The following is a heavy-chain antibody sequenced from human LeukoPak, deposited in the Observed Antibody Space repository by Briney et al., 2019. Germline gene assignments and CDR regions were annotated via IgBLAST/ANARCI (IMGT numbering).Heavy chain of an antibody. Sequence: ASVKVSCKASGYTFTSYGISWVRQAPGQGLEWMGWISAYNGNTNYAQRLQGRVTMTTDTSTSTAYMELRSLRSDDTAVYYCARAHRGPSWFDPWGQGTLVTVSS. CDR1: GYTFTSYG. CDR3: ARAHRGPSWFDP. J-gene: IGHJ5*02. V-gene: IGHV1-18*01. CDR2: ISAYNGNT. D-gene: IGHD3-10*01.